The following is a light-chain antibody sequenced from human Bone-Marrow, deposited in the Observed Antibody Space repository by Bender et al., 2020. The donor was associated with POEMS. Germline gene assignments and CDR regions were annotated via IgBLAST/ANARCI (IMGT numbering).Light chain of an antibody. J-gene: IGLJ2*01. V-gene: IGLV2-23*02. CDR2: EVT. CDR1: SSDVGTFNL. Sequence: QSALTQPASVSGSPGQSITISCTGTSSDVGTFNLVSWYQQHPDKAPKLIIYEVTKRPSGVSDRFSGSKSGNTASLTVSGLQAADEADYYCSSYAGSNNLVFGGGTKLTVL. CDR3: SSYAGSNNLV.